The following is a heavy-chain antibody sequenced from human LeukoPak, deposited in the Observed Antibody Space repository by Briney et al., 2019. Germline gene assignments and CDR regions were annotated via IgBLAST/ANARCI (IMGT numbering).Heavy chain of an antibody. CDR2: ISGSGGST. CDR1: GFSFSSYA. J-gene: IGHJ4*02. Sequence: GGSLRLSCAASGFSFSSYAMSWLRQAPGKGLEWVSAISGSGGSTYYADSVKGRFTISRDNSKNTLYLQMNSLRAEDTAVYYCAKDGVVVVDYWGQGTLVTVSS. V-gene: IGHV3-23*01. D-gene: IGHD3-22*01. CDR3: AKDGVVVVDY.